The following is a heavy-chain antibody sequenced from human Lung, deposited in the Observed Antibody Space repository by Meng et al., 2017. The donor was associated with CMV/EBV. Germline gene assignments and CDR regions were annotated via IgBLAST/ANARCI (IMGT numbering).Heavy chain of an antibody. CDR3: ARDESAYYDVFGYGPVDY. V-gene: IGHV3-21*01. D-gene: IGHD3/OR15-3a*01. Sequence: SCAASGFTFSTFSMAWVRQAPGRGLEWVASISSSTASVYYAGSVQGRFTISRDNARKPLFLQMNSATAEDTAVYYCARDESAYYDVFGYGPVDYXGQGXLVTVSS. CDR2: ISSSTASV. CDR1: GFTFSTFS. J-gene: IGHJ4*02.